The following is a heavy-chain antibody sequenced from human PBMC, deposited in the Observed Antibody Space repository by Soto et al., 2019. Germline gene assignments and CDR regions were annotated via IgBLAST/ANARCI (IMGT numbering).Heavy chain of an antibody. Sequence: QVQHVQSGAEVKHPGSSVKVSCKASGTTFSRHTISCVRQAPGQGLEWIGSIIPILGIANYAQTFQGRGTVTTDKTTSTGYMDLSGLRSEETAVYYCARVSVMGTVANGFYYVREVWGKGTTVPFSS. D-gene: IGHD2-21*01. CDR2: IIPILGIA. CDR3: ARVSVMGTVANGFYYVREV. CDR1: GTTFSRHT. J-gene: IGHJ6*04. V-gene: IGHV1-69*02.